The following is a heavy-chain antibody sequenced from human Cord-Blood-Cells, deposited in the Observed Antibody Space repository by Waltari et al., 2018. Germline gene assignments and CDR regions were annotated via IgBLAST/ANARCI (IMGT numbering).Heavy chain of an antibody. Sequence: QVQLVQSGAEVKKPGASVKVSCKASGYTFTGYYMHWVRQAPGQGLEWMGWIIPNSGGTNYAQKFQGWVTMTRDTSISTAYMVLSRLRSDDTAVYYCAREAERGSGWYFDYWGQGTLVTVSS. CDR1: GYTFTGYY. J-gene: IGHJ4*02. D-gene: IGHD6-19*01. V-gene: IGHV1-2*04. CDR2: IIPNSGGT. CDR3: AREAERGSGWYFDY.